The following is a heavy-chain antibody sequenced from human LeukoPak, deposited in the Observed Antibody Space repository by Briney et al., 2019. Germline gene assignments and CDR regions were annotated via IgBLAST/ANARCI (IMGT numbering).Heavy chain of an antibody. J-gene: IGHJ4*02. CDR1: GFTFSSYS. D-gene: IGHD3-10*01. CDR3: ARVTYGSGTYGAFDY. V-gene: IGHV3-21*04. Sequence: PGGSLRLSCAASGFTFSSYSMNWVRQDPGKGLEWVSSISSSSSYIYYADSVKGRFTISRDNAKNSLYLQMNSLRAEDTAVYYCARVTYGSGTYGAFDYWGQGTLVTVSS. CDR2: ISSSSSYI.